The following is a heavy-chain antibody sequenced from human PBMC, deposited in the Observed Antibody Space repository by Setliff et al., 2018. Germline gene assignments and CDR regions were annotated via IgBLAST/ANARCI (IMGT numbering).Heavy chain of an antibody. Sequence: KPSETLSLTCAVSGGSISSSNWWSWVRQPPGKGLEWIGGIYHGGDTYYNASLKSRLTISVDTSKNEFSLKLWSVTAPDTAVYYCASTGTYRYLDYWGQGALVTGSA. CDR1: GGSISSSNW. CDR2: IYHGGDT. D-gene: IGHD1-1*01. CDR3: ASTGTYRYLDY. V-gene: IGHV4-4*02. J-gene: IGHJ4*02.